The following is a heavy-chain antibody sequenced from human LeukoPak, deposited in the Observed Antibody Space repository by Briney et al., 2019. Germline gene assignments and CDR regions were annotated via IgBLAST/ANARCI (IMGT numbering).Heavy chain of an antibody. CDR1: GFTFSSYS. Sequence: GGSLRLSCAASGFTFSSYSMNWVRQAPGKGLEWVSSISSSSSYIYYADSVKGRFTISRDNAKNSLYLQMNSLRAEDTAVYYCASRPNPNYYGSGSYPHYYYGMDVWGQGTTVTVSS. J-gene: IGHJ6*02. V-gene: IGHV3-21*01. CDR2: ISSSSSYI. D-gene: IGHD3-10*01. CDR3: ASRPNPNYYGSGSYPHYYYGMDV.